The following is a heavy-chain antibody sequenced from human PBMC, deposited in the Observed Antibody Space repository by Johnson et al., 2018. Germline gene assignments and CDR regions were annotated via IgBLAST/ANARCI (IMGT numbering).Heavy chain of an antibody. Sequence: VQLLESGGGVVQPGRSLRLSCAASGFTFSSYGMHWVRQAPGKGLEWVSAISGSGGSTYYADSVKGRFTISRANYKNTRSLQMNSLRAEDTAVYYCAKMERITMIVVVINPPYYGMDVWGQGTTVTVSS. J-gene: IGHJ6*02. V-gene: IGHV3-23*01. CDR3: AKMERITMIVVVINPPYYGMDV. CDR2: ISGSGGST. D-gene: IGHD3-22*01. CDR1: GFTFSSYG.